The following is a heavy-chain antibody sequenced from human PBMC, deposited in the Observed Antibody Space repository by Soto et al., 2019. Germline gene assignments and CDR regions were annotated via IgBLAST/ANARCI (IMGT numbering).Heavy chain of an antibody. J-gene: IGHJ6*02. CDR2: ISGYNGNT. CDR1: GYSFTTYG. CDR3: AREGPAPYYYYGMDV. V-gene: IGHV1-18*01. Sequence: QVQLVQSGGEVKKPGASVKVSCKTSGYSFTTYGISWVRQAPGQGLEWMGWISGYNGNTHYAQKFQGRVSMTTDTPTSTAYMELRSLSSDDTAVYYCAREGPAPYYYYGMDVWGQGTTVTVSS.